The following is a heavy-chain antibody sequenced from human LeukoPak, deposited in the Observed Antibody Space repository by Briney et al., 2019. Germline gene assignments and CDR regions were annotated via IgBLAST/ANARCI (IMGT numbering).Heavy chain of an antibody. CDR1: GXTFSSYA. D-gene: IGHD3-22*01. V-gene: IGHV3-23*01. CDR3: ARVLGYDSSGYYRGYFDY. J-gene: IGHJ4*02. CDR2: ISGGGDST. Sequence: GGSLRLSCAASGXTFSSYAVSWVRQAPGKGLEWVSAISGGGDSTYYADSVKGRFTISRQNPENTLFLQMNSLRPEDTAVYYCARVLGYDSSGYYRGYFDYWGQGTLVTVSS.